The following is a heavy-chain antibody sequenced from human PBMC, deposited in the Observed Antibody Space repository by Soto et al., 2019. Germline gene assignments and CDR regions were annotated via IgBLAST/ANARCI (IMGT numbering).Heavy chain of an antibody. CDR3: ARNAGGPGAFDI. CDR2: IFSNDAK. CDR1: GFSLSNARMG. D-gene: IGHD2-2*01. Sequence: QVTLKESGPVLVKPTETLTLTCTVSGFSLSNARMGVSWIRQPPGKALQRLAHIFSNDAKSYPTSLKSRLTLSQATSPSRVVRTMTGMDPVDTATYYCARNAGGPGAFDIWGQGTTVTVAS. J-gene: IGHJ3*02. V-gene: IGHV2-26*01.